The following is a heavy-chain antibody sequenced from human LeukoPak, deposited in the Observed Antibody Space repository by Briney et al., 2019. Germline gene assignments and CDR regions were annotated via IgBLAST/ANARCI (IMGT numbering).Heavy chain of an antibody. J-gene: IGHJ5*02. V-gene: IGHV4-34*01. D-gene: IGHD6-13*01. CDR1: GGSFSGYY. Sequence: SETLSLTCAVYGGSFSGYYWSWIRQPPGKGLEWIGEINHSGSTNYNPSLKGRVTISVDTSKNQFSLKLSSVTAADTAVYYCARWGYSSSWYKIRWFDPWGQGTLVTVSS. CDR3: ARWGYSSSWYKIRWFDP. CDR2: INHSGST.